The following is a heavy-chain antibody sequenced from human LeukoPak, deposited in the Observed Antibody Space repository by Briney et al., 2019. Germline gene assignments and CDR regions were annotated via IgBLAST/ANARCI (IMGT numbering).Heavy chain of an antibody. J-gene: IGHJ4*02. CDR3: TTFPPLRLYDYVWGSYRYDNYNWDY. D-gene: IGHD3-16*02. CDR2: IKSKTDGGTT. CDR1: GFTFSNAW. Sequence: PGGSLRLSCAASGFTFSNAWMSWVRQAPGKGLEWVGRIKSKTDGGTTDYAAPVKGRFTISRDDSKNTLYLQMNSLKTEDTAVYYCTTFPPLRLYDYVWGSYRYDNYNWDYWGQGTLVTVSS. V-gene: IGHV3-15*01.